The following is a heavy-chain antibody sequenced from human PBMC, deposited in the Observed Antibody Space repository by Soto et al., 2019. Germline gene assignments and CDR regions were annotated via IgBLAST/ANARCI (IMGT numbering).Heavy chain of an antibody. V-gene: IGHV3-23*01. J-gene: IGHJ4*02. Sequence: EVQFLESGGGLAQPGGTLRLSCAASGFAFNNFAMTWVRQAPGKGLQWVSGISGRGTSTYYADSVKGRFTISRENSKSVVYLEMNSLRTEDTAVYYCARGQGGFCTSGSCYFVYWGQGSLVTVTS. CDR2: ISGRGTST. CDR3: ARGQGGFCTSGSCYFVY. D-gene: IGHD2-15*01. CDR1: GFAFNNFA.